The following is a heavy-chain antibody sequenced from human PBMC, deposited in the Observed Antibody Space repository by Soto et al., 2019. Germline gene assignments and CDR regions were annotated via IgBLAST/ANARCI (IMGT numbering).Heavy chain of an antibody. CDR1: GGSISSYY. CDR3: ARLGDSYGSGNFDY. CDR2: IYYTGTT. V-gene: IGHV4-59*08. Sequence: QVQLQESGPGLVKPSETLSLTCTVSGGSISSYYWSWIRQPPGRGLEWIGYIYYTGTTSYIPSLKSRVTISVDTSKNQFSLKLSSVTAADTAVYYCARLGDSYGSGNFDYWGQGTLVTVSS. J-gene: IGHJ4*02. D-gene: IGHD3-10*01.